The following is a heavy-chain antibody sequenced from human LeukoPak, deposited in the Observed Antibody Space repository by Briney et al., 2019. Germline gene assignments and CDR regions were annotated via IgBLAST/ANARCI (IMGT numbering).Heavy chain of an antibody. CDR3: ATYQLGYCSSTSCYSYAFDI. V-gene: IGHV1-46*03. CDR2: INPSGGST. Sequence: ASVKVSCKASGYTFTSYYMHWVRQAPGQGLEWMGIINPSGGSTSYAQKFQGRITMTRDTSTSTVYMELSSLRSADTAVYYCATYQLGYCSSTSCYSYAFDIWGQGTMVTVSS. D-gene: IGHD2-2*02. J-gene: IGHJ3*02. CDR1: GYTFTSYY.